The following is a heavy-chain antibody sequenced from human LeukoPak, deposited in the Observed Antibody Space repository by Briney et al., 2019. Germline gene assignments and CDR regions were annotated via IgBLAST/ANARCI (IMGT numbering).Heavy chain of an antibody. D-gene: IGHD5-18*01. CDR1: GFTFSSYG. V-gene: IGHV3-23*01. Sequence: GGSLRLSCAASGFTFSSYGMTWVRQAPGKGPEWVSVISSSAGSTYYADSVKGRFTISRDNSKNTLYLQMNSLRAEDTAVYYCAKGSGRGYSYGLEYWGQGTLVTVSS. CDR3: AKGSGRGYSYGLEY. J-gene: IGHJ4*02. CDR2: ISSSAGST.